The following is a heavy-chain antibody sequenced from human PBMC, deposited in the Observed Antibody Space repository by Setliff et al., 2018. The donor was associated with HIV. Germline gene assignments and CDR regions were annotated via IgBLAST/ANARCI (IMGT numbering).Heavy chain of an antibody. CDR3: ARDAPYTSSWLYYSYYYGLDV. CDR1: GFTFSRYW. Sequence: LRLSCAASGFTFSRYWMSWVRQAPGKGLEWVANIKQDGSEKYYVGSVKGRFTISRDNANNSLYPQMNSLRAEDTALYYCARDAPYTSSWLYYSYYYGLDVWGQGTTVTVSS. V-gene: IGHV3-7*01. CDR2: IKQDGSEK. J-gene: IGHJ6*02. D-gene: IGHD6-13*01.